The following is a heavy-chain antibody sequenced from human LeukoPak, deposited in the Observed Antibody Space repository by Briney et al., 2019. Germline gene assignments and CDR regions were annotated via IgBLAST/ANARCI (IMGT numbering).Heavy chain of an antibody. J-gene: IGHJ3*02. V-gene: IGHV3-74*01. CDR1: GFTFSSYW. CDR2: INSDGSST. Sequence: TGGSLRLSCAASGFTFSSYWMHWVRQAPGKGLVWVSRINSDGSSTSYADSVKGRFTISRDNAKNTLYLQMNSLRAEDTAVYYCARDRARGIWFGALRHAFDIWGQGTMVTVSS. D-gene: IGHD3-10*01. CDR3: ARDRARGIWFGALRHAFDI.